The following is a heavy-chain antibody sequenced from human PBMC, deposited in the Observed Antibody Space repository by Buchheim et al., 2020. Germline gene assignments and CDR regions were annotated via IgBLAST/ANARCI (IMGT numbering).Heavy chain of an antibody. CDR2: ISESGGNT. V-gene: IGHV3-23*01. CDR3: AKDRDYSRPPYGFDY. D-gene: IGHD6-13*01. Sequence: EVQLLESGGGSLQPGGSLRLSCAASGFTFSRYGMSWVRQAPGKGLEWVSRISESGGNTYYADSVKGRFTISRDNSKNKTYLQMNSLRVEDTAVYYCAKDRDYSRPPYGFDYWGQGTL. CDR1: GFTFSRYG. J-gene: IGHJ4*02.